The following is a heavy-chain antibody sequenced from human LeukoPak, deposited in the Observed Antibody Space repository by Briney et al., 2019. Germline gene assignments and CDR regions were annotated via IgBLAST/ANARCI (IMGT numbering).Heavy chain of an antibody. CDR3: ARGAGFFNY. CDR1: GGTISSYY. J-gene: IGHJ4*02. Sequence: PSETLSLTCTVSGGTISSYYWSWIRQPPGKGLEWIGYIFYAGSTNYNPSLKSRVSISVDSSKNQFSLRLSSVTAADTAVYYCARGAGFFNYWGQGTLVTVSS. V-gene: IGHV4-59*01. D-gene: IGHD6-25*01. CDR2: IFYAGST.